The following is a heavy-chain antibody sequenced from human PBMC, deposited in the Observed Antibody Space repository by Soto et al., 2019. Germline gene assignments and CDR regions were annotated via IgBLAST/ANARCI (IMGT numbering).Heavy chain of an antibody. CDR1: GYTFTSYG. CDR3: ARGARGWPYDFGDY. D-gene: IGHD4-17*01. V-gene: IGHV1-18*01. J-gene: IGHJ4*02. Sequence: QAQLVQSGTEVKNPGASVKVSCKASGYTFTSYGISWVRQAPGQGLEWMGWISAFNGNTNYAQKFQDRVTMTTDTSMSTAYMELRSLRSDDTAVYYCARGARGWPYDFGDYGGQGTLVTVSS. CDR2: ISAFNGNT.